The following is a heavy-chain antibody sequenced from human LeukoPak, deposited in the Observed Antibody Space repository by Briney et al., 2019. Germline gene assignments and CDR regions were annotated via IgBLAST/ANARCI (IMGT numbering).Heavy chain of an antibody. D-gene: IGHD3-3*01. CDR2: ISGSGDST. CDR1: GFTFSSYA. Sequence: GGTLRLSCAASGFTFSSYAMSWVRQAPGKGLEWVSVISGSGDSTYYADSVKGRFTISRDNSKNTLFLQMNSLRAEDTAVYYCSRGGDFWSGYSRGYYMDVWGKGTTVTVSS. CDR3: SRGGDFWSGYSRGYYMDV. V-gene: IGHV3-23*01. J-gene: IGHJ6*03.